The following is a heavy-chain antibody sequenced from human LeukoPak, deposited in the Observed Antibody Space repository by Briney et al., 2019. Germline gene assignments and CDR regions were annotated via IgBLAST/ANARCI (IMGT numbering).Heavy chain of an antibody. Sequence: PSETLSLTCTVSGGSISGYYWSWIRQPPGKGLEWIGYFYYSGTTNYNPSLKSRVTISVDTSKNQFSLKLSSVTAADTAVYYCARENFCSGWFPGGAFDIWGQGTMVTVSS. CDR1: GGSISGYY. D-gene: IGHD6-19*01. CDR2: FYYSGTT. CDR3: ARENFCSGWFPGGAFDI. V-gene: IGHV4-59*01. J-gene: IGHJ3*02.